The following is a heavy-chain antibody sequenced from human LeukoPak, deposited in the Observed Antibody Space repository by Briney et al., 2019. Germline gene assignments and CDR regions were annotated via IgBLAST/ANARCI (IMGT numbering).Heavy chain of an antibody. CDR2: INAGNGNT. CDR1: GYTFTSYA. V-gene: IGHV1-3*01. D-gene: IGHD1-14*01. CDR3: ARDRPPGLGTVDY. J-gene: IGHJ4*02. Sequence: GASVKVSCEASGYTFTSYAMHWVRQAPGQRLEWMGWINAGNGNTKYSQKFQGRVTITRDTSASTAYMELSSLRSEDTAVYYCARDRPPGLGTVDYWGQGTLVTVSS.